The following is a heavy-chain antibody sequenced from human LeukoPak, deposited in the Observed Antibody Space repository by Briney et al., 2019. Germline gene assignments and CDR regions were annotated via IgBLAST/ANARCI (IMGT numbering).Heavy chain of an antibody. CDR3: ARGRGYSYGHHRYFDWFDP. CDR1: GYTFTNYG. Sequence: ASVKVSCKASGYTFTNYGITWMRQAPGQGLEWMGWINTYNGNTNYAQKLQGRVTITTDTSTSTAYMELRSLRSDDTAVYYCARGRGYSYGHHRYFDWFDPWGQGTLVTVSS. D-gene: IGHD5-18*01. V-gene: IGHV1-18*01. J-gene: IGHJ5*02. CDR2: INTYNGNT.